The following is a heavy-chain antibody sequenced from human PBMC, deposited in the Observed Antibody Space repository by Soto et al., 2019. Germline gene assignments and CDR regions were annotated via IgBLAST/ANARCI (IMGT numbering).Heavy chain of an antibody. J-gene: IGHJ4*02. V-gene: IGHV3-23*01. CDR3: AKDLLSSRGYYSEY. D-gene: IGHD3-22*01. CDR2: ISGSGGST. Sequence: GGSLRLSCAASGFTFSSYAMSWVRQAPGKGLEWVSAISGSGGSTYYADSVKGRFTISRDNSKNTLYLQINSLRTEDTAVYYCAKDLLSSRGYYSEYWGQGTLVTVSS. CDR1: GFTFSSYA.